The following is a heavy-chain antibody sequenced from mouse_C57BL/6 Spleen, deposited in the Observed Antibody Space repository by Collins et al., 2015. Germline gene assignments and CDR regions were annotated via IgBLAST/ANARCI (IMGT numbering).Heavy chain of an antibody. CDR1: GYTFTNYG. CDR3: ARGESWFAY. V-gene: IGHV9-3-1*01. J-gene: IGHJ3*01. Sequence: QIQLVQSGPELKKPGETVKISCKASGYTFTNYGMNWVKQAPGKGLKWMGWINTYTGEPTYADDFKGRFAFSLETSASTAYLQINNLKNEDTATYFCARGESWFAYWGQGTLVTVSA. CDR2: INTYTGEP.